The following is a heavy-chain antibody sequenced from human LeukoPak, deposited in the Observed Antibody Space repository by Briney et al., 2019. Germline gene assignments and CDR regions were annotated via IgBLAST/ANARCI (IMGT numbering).Heavy chain of an antibody. Sequence: GGSLRLSCAASGFTFSSYAVHWVRQAPGKGLEWVAVISYDGSNKYYADSVKGRFTTSRGNSKNTLYLQMNSLRAEDTAVYYCARMEADIVVVPAASFDYWGQGTLVTVSS. CDR3: ARMEADIVVVPAASFDY. D-gene: IGHD2-2*01. CDR1: GFTFSSYA. V-gene: IGHV3-30-3*01. J-gene: IGHJ4*02. CDR2: ISYDGSNK.